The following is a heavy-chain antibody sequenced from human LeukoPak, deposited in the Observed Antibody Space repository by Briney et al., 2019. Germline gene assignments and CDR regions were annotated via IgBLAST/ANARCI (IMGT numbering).Heavy chain of an antibody. CDR3: ARDDPAVKTYGYS. J-gene: IGHJ4*02. CDR2: IRYDGSNK. D-gene: IGHD3-16*01. Sequence: PGRSLRLSCAASGFTFSSYGMHWVRQAPGKGLEWVAFIRYDGSNKYYADSVKGRFTTSRDNAKNSLYLQMNSLRAEDTAVYYCARDDPAVKTYGYSWGQGTQVTVSS. V-gene: IGHV3-33*08. CDR1: GFTFSSYG.